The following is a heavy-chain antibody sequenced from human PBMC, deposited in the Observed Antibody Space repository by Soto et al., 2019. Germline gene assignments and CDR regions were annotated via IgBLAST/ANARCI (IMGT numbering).Heavy chain of an antibody. CDR2: SNSDGSIT. D-gene: IGHD3-16*02. CDR3: VRYPRSVGGSYRPDY. CDR1: GFTFASSW. V-gene: IGHV3-74*01. Sequence: PGGFLRLSRPAFGFTFASSWMHWVRQVQYKGLVWGARSNSDGSITNYADAVKGRFTISRYNVKNTLYLQMNSLRAEDTAVYYCVRYPRSVGGSYRPDYWGQGILVTVAS. J-gene: IGHJ4*02.